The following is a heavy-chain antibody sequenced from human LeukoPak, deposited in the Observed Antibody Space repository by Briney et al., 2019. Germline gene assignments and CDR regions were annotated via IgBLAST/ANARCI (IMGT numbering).Heavy chain of an antibody. CDR3: ARSITMGDDYYYYGMDV. CDR1: GGSISSYY. V-gene: IGHV4-59*01. D-gene: IGHD3-10*01. J-gene: IGHJ6*02. Sequence: PSETLSLTCTVSGGSISSYYWSWIRQPPGKGLEWVGYIYYSRSSNYNPSLMSRVTISVDTSKNQFSLKLSSVTAADTAVYYCARSITMGDDYYYYGMDVWGQGTTVTVSS. CDR2: IYYSRSS.